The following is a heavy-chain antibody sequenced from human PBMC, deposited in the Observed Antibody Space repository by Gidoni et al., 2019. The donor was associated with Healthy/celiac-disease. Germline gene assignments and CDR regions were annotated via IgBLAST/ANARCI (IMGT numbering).Heavy chain of an antibody. Sequence: QVQLVESGGGVVQPGRSLRLSCAASGFTFSSYGMHWVRQAPGKGLEWVAVISYDGSNKYYADSVKGRFTISRDNSKNTLYLQMNSLRAEDTAVYYCANGGGDSNPAEYFQHWGQGTLVTVSS. D-gene: IGHD2-21*02. CDR2: ISYDGSNK. J-gene: IGHJ1*01. V-gene: IGHV3-30*18. CDR1: GFTFSSYG. CDR3: ANGGGDSNPAEYFQH.